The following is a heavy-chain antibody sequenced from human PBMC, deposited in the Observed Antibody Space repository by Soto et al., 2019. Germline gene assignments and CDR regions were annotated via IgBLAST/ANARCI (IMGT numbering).Heavy chain of an antibody. CDR3: AREYCGGDCYNRDYYYYGMDV. CDR1: GYTFTGYY. D-gene: IGHD2-21*02. CDR2: INPNSGGT. V-gene: IGHV1-2*04. Sequence: QVQLVQSGAEVKKPGASVKVSCKASGYTFTGYYMHWVRQAPGQGLEWMGWINPNSGGTNYAQKFQGWVTMTRDTSISTAYMELSRLRSDDTAVYYCAREYCGGDCYNRDYYYYGMDVWGQGTTVTVSS. J-gene: IGHJ6*02.